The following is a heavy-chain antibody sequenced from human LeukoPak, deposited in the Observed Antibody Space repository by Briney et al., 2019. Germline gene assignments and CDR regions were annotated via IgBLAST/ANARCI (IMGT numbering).Heavy chain of an antibody. J-gene: IGHJ4*02. D-gene: IGHD2-15*01. V-gene: IGHV3-23*01. CDR3: AERSHGVGDITTWYFDY. CDR1: GFTFSSYG. CDR2: ISGSGSGT. Sequence: GGSLRLSCAASGFTFSSYGMSWVRQAPGKGLEWASRISGSGSGTYYADSVKGRFTISRDNSKNTLYLQLNSLRAEDTAVYYCAERSHGVGDITTWYFDYWGQGTLVTVSS.